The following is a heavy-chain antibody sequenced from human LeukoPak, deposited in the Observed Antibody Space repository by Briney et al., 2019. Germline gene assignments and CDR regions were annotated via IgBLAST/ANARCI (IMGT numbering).Heavy chain of an antibody. J-gene: IGHJ3*02. Sequence: GGSLRLSCAASGFTFSSYAMSWVRQAPGKGLEWVSGISGSGDSTYYADSVKGRFTTSRDNSKNTLYLQMSSLRAEDTAVYYCAKHYVPLYAFDIWGQGTMVTVSS. D-gene: IGHD3-16*01. CDR1: GFTFSSYA. V-gene: IGHV3-23*01. CDR2: ISGSGDST. CDR3: AKHYVPLYAFDI.